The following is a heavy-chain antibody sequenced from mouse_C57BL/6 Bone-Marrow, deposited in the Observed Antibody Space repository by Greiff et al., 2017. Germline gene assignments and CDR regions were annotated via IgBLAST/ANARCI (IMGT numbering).Heavy chain of an antibody. Sequence: QFQLQQPRAERVKPGASVKMSCKASGYTFTSYWLTWVKQRPGQGLEWIGDMYPGSGSTNYNEKFKSKATLTVDTSSSTAYMQLSSLTSEDSAVYYCARRWDYFDYWGQGTTLTVSS. CDR2: MYPGSGST. CDR1: GYTFTSYW. CDR3: ARRWDYFDY. D-gene: IGHD1-1*02. V-gene: IGHV1-55*01. J-gene: IGHJ2*01.